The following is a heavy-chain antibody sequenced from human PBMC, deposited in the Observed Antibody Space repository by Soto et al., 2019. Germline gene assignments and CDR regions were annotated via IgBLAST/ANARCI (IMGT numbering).Heavy chain of an antibody. CDR2: ISSSSSTI. J-gene: IGHJ4*02. Sequence: PGGSLRLSCAASGFTFSSYSMNWVRQAPGKGLEWVSYISSSSSTIYYADSVKGRFTISRDNAKNSLYLQMNSLRDEDTAVYYCARESSEYYYDSSGYLNWGQGTLVTVSS. V-gene: IGHV3-48*02. CDR3: ARESSEYYYDSSGYLN. D-gene: IGHD3-22*01. CDR1: GFTFSSYS.